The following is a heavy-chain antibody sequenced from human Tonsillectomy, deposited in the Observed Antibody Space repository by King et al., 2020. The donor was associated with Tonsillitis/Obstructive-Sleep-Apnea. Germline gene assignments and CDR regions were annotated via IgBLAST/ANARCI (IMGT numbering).Heavy chain of an antibody. CDR2: ISSGGSAI. V-gene: IGHV3-11*01. CDR1: GFTFSDYN. J-gene: IGHJ6*03. Sequence: QVQLVQSGGGLVKPGGSLRLSCAASGFTFSDYNMSWIRQAPGKGLEWVSYISSGGSAIFYADSMKGRFTIARDNAKNSLYLQVDSLRVEDTAVYYCARGQAYLYYYMDVWGKGTTVTVSS. CDR3: ARGQAYLYYYMDV.